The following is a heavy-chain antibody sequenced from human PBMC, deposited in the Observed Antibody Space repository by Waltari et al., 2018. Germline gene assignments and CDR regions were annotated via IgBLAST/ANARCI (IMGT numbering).Heavy chain of an antibody. CDR1: GGSFSGYY. J-gene: IGHJ4*02. CDR2: INHSGST. Sequence: QVQLQRWGAGLLKPSETLSLTCAVHGGSFSGYYWGWLRQPPGKGLEWIGEINHSGSTNYNPSLKSRVTISVDTSKNQFSLKLSSVTAADTAVYYCARVSQTRVYWGQGTLVTVSS. V-gene: IGHV4-34*01. CDR3: ARVSQTRVY.